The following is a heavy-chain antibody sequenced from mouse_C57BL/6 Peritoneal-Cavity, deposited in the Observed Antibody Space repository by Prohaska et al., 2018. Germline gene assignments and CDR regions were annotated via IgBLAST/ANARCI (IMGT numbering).Heavy chain of an antibody. V-gene: IGHV1-61*01. D-gene: IGHD2-1*01. CDR3: ACNYDAMDY. J-gene: IGHJ4*01. Sequence: QVQLQQPGAELVRPGSSVKLSCKASGYTFTTYWMVWVKHQHGQGLEWICNIYTSNSETQYNQKFKENATWTVDKSSSTDYMQISSLTSEDSAVYYCACNYDAMDYWGQGTSVTVSS. CDR1: GYTFTTYW. CDR2: IYTSNSET.